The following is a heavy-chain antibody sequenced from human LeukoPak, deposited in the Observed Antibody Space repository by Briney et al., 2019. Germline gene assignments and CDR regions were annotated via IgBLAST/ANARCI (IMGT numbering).Heavy chain of an antibody. D-gene: IGHD4-23*01. CDR1: GFTFSSYW. CDR2: IKQDGSEK. Sequence: PGGSLRLSCAASGFTFSSYWMSWVRQAPGKGLEWVANIKQDGSEKYYVDSVKGRFTISRDNAKNSLYLQMNSLRAENTAAYYCARGRVYGGNPGGYWGQGTLVTVSS. J-gene: IGHJ4*02. V-gene: IGHV3-7*01. CDR3: ARGRVYGGNPGGY.